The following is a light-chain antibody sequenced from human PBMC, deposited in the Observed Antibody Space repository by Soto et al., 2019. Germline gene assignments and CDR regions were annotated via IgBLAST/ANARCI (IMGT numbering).Light chain of an antibody. Sequence: QSALTQPASVSGSPGQSITISCTGTSSDVGGYNYVSWYQQHPGKAPKLMIYEVSNRPSGVSNRFSGSKSGNTASLTISGLQAEDEADYYCSSYTSSSSNLYVFGTGTKLTVL. V-gene: IGLV2-14*01. CDR3: SSYTSSSSNLYV. J-gene: IGLJ1*01. CDR1: SSDVGGYNY. CDR2: EVS.